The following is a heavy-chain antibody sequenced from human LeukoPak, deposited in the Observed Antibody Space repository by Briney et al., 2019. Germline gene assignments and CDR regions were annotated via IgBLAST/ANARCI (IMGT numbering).Heavy chain of an antibody. D-gene: IGHD6-13*01. CDR2: ISRTGNSI. CDR3: ARGPYSSNWYVDY. V-gene: IGHV3-48*03. Sequence: WGSLRLSCAASGFTLSSYEMNWVRLAPGKGLEWISYISRTGNSIYYADSVKGRFTISRDSAKNSLYLQMNSLRAEGTAVYYCARGPYSSNWYVDYWGQGTLVTVSS. J-gene: IGHJ4*02. CDR1: GFTLSSYE.